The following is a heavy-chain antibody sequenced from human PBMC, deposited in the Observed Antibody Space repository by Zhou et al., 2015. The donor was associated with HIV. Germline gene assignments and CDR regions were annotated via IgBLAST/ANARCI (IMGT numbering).Heavy chain of an antibody. V-gene: IGHV1-46*01. CDR3: ARPYYYDSSGYYSPAFDI. J-gene: IGHJ3*02. D-gene: IGHD3-22*01. CDR2: INPSGGST. Sequence: QGLEWMGIINPSGGSTSYAQKFQGRVTMTRDTSTSTVYMELSSLRSEDTAVYYCARPYYYDSSGYYSPAFDIWGQGTMVTVSS.